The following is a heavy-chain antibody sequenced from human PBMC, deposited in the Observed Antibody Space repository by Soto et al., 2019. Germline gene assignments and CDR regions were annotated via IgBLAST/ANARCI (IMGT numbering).Heavy chain of an antibody. CDR1: GFTFSSYG. CDR3: AKDMSDGRAARPFDY. D-gene: IGHD6-6*01. J-gene: IGHJ4*02. CDR2: ISYDGSNK. V-gene: IGHV3-30*18. Sequence: SGGSLRLSCAASGFTFSSYGMHWVRQAPGKGLEWVAVISYDGSNKYYADSVKGRFTISRDNSKNTLYLQMNSLRAEDTAVYYCAKDMSDGRAARPFDYWGQGTLVTVSS.